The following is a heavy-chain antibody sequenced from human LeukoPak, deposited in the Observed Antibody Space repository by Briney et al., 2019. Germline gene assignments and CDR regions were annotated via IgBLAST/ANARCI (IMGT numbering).Heavy chain of an antibody. Sequence: SGPTLVNPTQTLTLTCTFSGFSLSTTGMCVSWIRQPPGKALEWLARIDWDDDKYYSTSLKTRLTISKDTSKNQVVLTMTNMDPVDTATYYCARVAYYYDSGSYYVGWFDPWGQGTLVTVSS. CDR1: GFSLSTTGMC. CDR3: ARVAYYYDSGSYYVGWFDP. V-gene: IGHV2-70*11. D-gene: IGHD3-10*01. CDR2: IDWDDDK. J-gene: IGHJ5*02.